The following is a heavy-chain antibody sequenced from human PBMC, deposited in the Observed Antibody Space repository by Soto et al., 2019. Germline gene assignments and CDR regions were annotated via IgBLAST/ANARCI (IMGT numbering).Heavy chain of an antibody. Sequence: GEALKIPCKVSGYSFVGYCGGWVRQMPGKGLEWMGIIYPGDPDTRYSPSFKGQVTISADKSITTVYLQWSSLKASDTGMYYCARTDGYEIEYWGQGTLVTVSS. CDR1: GYSFVGYC. D-gene: IGHD5-12*01. J-gene: IGHJ4*02. CDR2: IYPGDPDT. CDR3: ARTDGYEIEY. V-gene: IGHV5-51*01.